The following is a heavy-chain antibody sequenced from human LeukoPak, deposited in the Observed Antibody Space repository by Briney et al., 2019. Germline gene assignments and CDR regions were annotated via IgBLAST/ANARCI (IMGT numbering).Heavy chain of an antibody. J-gene: IGHJ3*02. V-gene: IGHV1-2*04. D-gene: IGHD4-17*01. CDR1: GYTFTGYY. CDR3: ARQMGGNGYGDPRVYDI. CDR2: INPNSGGT. Sequence: ASVKVSCKASGYTFTGYYIHWVRQAPGQGLEWMGSINPNSGGTNYAQKFQGWVTMTRDTSVSTAYMEKGSLRSDDTAVYYCARQMGGNGYGDPRVYDIWGRGTMVTVSS.